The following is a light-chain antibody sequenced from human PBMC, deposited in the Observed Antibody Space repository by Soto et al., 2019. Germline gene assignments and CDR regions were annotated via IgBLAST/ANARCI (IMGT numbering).Light chain of an antibody. CDR1: QSISSW. CDR2: KAS. Sequence: DIQMTQSPSTLSASVGDRVTITCRASQSISSWLAWYQQKPGKAPKLLIYKASSLESGVPSRFSGSGSGTDFTLTISSLQPEDSATYYCHQYYNRPPWTFGQGTKVDIK. CDR3: HQYYNRPPWT. V-gene: IGKV1-5*03. J-gene: IGKJ1*01.